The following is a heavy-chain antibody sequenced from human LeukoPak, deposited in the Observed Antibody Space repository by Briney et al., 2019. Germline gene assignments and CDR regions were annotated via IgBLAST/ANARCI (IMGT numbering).Heavy chain of an antibody. D-gene: IGHD2-8*01. J-gene: IGHJ4*02. CDR3: ARGEEAVSYFDY. CDR2: IYHSGST. V-gene: IGHV4-30-2*01. Sequence: SETLSLTCAVSGGSISSGGYSWSWIRQPPGKGLEWIGYIYHSGSTYYNPSLKSRVTISVDRSKNQFSLKLSPVTAADTAVYYCARGEEAVSYFDYWGQGTLVTVSS. CDR1: GGSISSGGYS.